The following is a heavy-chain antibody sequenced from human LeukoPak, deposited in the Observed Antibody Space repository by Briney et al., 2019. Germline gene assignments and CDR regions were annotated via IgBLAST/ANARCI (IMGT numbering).Heavy chain of an antibody. D-gene: IGHD3-22*01. Sequence: GGSLRLSCAASGFTFSSYGMHWVRQAPGKGLEWVAFIRYDGSNKYYADSVKGRFTISRDNSKNTLCLQMNSLRAEDTAVYYCAHDPDTYYYDSSGSPDDYWGQGTLVTVSS. CDR3: AHDPDTYYYDSSGSPDDY. CDR2: IRYDGSNK. J-gene: IGHJ4*02. V-gene: IGHV3-30*02. CDR1: GFTFSSYG.